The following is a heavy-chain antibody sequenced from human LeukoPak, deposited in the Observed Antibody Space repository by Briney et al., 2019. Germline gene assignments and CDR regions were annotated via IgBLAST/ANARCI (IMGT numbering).Heavy chain of an antibody. D-gene: IGHD3-9*01. J-gene: IGHJ4*02. V-gene: IGHV3-33*06. CDR1: GFSFSSYG. CDR3: AKEERYFSSPPDY. Sequence: GRSLKLSCAASGFSFSSYGMHWVRQAPGKGLEWVAVIWYDGSNKYYADSVKGRFTISRDNSKNTLYLQMNSLRAEDTAVYYCAKEERYFSSPPDYWGQGTLVTVSS. CDR2: IWYDGSNK.